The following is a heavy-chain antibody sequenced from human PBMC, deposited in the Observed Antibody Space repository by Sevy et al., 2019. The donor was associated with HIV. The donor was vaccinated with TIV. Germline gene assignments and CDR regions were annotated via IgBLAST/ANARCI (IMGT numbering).Heavy chain of an antibody. V-gene: IGHV3-7*01. CDR2: INENSSKK. J-gene: IGHJ4*02. CDR3: ARRGFHEY. D-gene: IGHD3-22*01. Sequence: GGSLRLSCAASGFTFSSYWMSWVRQAPGKGLEWVANINENSSKKNYVDSVRDRFTISRDNAKNSVYLEMNSLRGEDTAVYCCARRGFHEYWGQRTLVTVSS. CDR1: GFTFSSYW.